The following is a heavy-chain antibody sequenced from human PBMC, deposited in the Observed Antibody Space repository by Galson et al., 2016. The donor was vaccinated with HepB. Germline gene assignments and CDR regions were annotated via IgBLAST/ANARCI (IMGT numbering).Heavy chain of an antibody. J-gene: IGHJ4*02. CDR3: ARGNTDGWYHDY. V-gene: IGHV1-3*01. CDR2: VSAADDNT. Sequence: SVKVSCKASGYTFTSNAIHWVRQAPGQRLEWLGWVSAADDNTRYSQNFQGRVTFTRDTSASTVYMELSALRPEDTATYFCARGNTDGWYHDYWGQGTLVTVSS. D-gene: IGHD6-19*01. CDR1: GYTFTSNA.